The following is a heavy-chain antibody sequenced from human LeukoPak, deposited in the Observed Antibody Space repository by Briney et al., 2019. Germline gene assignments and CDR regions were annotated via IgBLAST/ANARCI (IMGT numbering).Heavy chain of an antibody. D-gene: IGHD3-22*01. CDR1: GFTFSSYA. CDR3: ALSYYYDSSGYYGLDY. J-gene: IGHJ4*02. Sequence: GGSLRLSCAASGFTFSSYAMTWVRQAPGKGLEWVSTISGSGGSTNYADSVKGRFTISRDKSKNTPYLQMNSLRAEDTAVYYCALSYYYDSSGYYGLDYWGQGTLVTVSS. V-gene: IGHV3-23*01. CDR2: ISGSGGST.